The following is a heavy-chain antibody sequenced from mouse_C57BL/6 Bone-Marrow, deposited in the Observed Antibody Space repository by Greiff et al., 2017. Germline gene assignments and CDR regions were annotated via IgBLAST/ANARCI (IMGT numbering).Heavy chain of an antibody. D-gene: IGHD2-3*01. CDR2: IYPRDGST. J-gene: IGHJ1*03. CDR3: ARGWLLRHWYFDV. CDR1: GYTFTDHT. V-gene: IGHV1-78*01. Sequence: VQLQQSDAELVKPGASVKISCKVSGYTFTDHTIHWMKQRPEQGLEWIGYIYPRDGSTKYNEKFKGKATLTADKSSSTAYMKLNSLTSEDSAVYVCARGWLLRHWYFDVWGTGTTVTVSS.